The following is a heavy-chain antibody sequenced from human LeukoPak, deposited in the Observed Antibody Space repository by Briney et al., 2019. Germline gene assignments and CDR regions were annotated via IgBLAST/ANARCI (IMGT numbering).Heavy chain of an antibody. CDR3: ARDLGTVRANHRFDY. D-gene: IGHD1-26*01. V-gene: IGHV1-2*02. Sequence: ASVKVSCKASGYTFTGYYMHWVRQAPGQGLEWMGWINPNSGGTNYAQKFQGRVTMTRDTSISTAYMELSRLRSDDTAVYYCARDLGTVRANHRFDYWGQGTLVTVSS. CDR2: INPNSGGT. CDR1: GYTFTGYY. J-gene: IGHJ4*02.